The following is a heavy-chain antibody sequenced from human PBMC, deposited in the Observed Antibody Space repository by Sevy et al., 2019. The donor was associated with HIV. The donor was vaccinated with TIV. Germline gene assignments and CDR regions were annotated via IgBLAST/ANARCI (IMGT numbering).Heavy chain of an antibody. J-gene: IGHJ4*02. V-gene: IGHV3-74*01. D-gene: IGHD3-10*01. CDR3: VRDSGSYSLFDY. Sequence: GGSLRLSCTASGFTFSKSWMHWVRQVPGKGLQWVSRVKTDGSGTIYADSVKGRFIISRDNAKNTVYLQMNSVRAEDTAVYFCVRDSGSYSLFDYWGQGTLVTVSS. CDR2: VKTDGSGT. CDR1: GFTFSKSW.